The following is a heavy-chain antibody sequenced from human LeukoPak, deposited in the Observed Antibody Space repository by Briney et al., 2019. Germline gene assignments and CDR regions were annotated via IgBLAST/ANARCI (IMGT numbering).Heavy chain of an antibody. V-gene: IGHV4-39*07. CDR3: ARDRGVPRPYYFDQ. CDR2: IYYSGIT. CDR1: GGSVSSSSFY. J-gene: IGHJ4*02. D-gene: IGHD3-10*01. Sequence: PSETLSLTCTLSGGSVSSSSFYWGWIRQPPGKGLECIGTIYYSGITYYSSSLKSRVTISVDTSKNQFSLKLSSVTAADTAVYFCARDRGVPRPYYFDQWGQGTLVTVSS.